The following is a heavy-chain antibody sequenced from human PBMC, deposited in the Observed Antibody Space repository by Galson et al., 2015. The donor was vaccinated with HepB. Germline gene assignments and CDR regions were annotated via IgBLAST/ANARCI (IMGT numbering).Heavy chain of an antibody. CDR3: VKDVTFQQLVLPGGNFDY. CDR2: ISWNSGSI. CDR1: GFTFDDYA. J-gene: IGHJ4*02. D-gene: IGHD6-13*01. V-gene: IGHV3-9*01. Sequence: SLRLSCAASGFTFDDYAMHWVRQAPGKGLEWVSGISWNSGSIDYADSVKGRFTISRDNAKNSLFLQMNSLSPEDTALYYCVKDVTFQQLVLPGGNFDYWGQGTLVTVSS.